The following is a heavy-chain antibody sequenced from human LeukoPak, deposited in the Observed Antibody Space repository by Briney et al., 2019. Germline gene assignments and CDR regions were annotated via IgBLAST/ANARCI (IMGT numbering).Heavy chain of an antibody. CDR1: GFTVSSAY. J-gene: IGHJ6*02. D-gene: IGHD3-22*01. Sequence: GGSLRLSCAASGFTVSSAYMTWVRQAPGKGLEWVSVISNSGITYYADSVKGRFTISRDTSRNTVYLQMNSLRVEDTAVYYCAKPIVVAQLYYYYGMDVWGQGTTVTVSS. CDR3: AKPIVVAQLYYYYGMDV. CDR2: ISNSGIT. V-gene: IGHV3-53*01.